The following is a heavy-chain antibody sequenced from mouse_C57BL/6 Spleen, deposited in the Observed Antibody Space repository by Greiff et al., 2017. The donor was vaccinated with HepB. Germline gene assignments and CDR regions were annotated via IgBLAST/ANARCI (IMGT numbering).Heavy chain of an antibody. Sequence: EVQLQQSGPELVKPGASVKISCKASGYTFTDYYMNWVKQSHGKSLEWIGDINPNNGGTSYNQKFKGKATLTVDKSSSTAYMELRSLTSEDSAVYYCVGFYPLFAYWGQGTLVTVSA. V-gene: IGHV1-26*01. J-gene: IGHJ3*01. D-gene: IGHD2-3*01. CDR2: INPNNGGT. CDR1: GYTFTDYY. CDR3: VGFYPLFAY.